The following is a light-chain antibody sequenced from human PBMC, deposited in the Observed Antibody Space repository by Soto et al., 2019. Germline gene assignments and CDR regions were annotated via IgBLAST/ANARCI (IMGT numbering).Light chain of an antibody. CDR2: SAS. CDR1: QSVSSN. J-gene: IGKJ1*01. Sequence: EIVMTQSPATLSVSPGERATLSCRASQSVSSNSAWYQQKPGQAPRLLIYSASTRATGIPARFSGSGSRTEFTLTISSLQSEDFAVYYCQQYNNWPRTFGQGTKVDIK. CDR3: QQYNNWPRT. V-gene: IGKV3-15*01.